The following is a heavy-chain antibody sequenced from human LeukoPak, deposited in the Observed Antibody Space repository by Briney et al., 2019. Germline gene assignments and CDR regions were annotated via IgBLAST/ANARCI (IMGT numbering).Heavy chain of an antibody. CDR2: MNPNSGNT. Sequence: ASAKVSCKASGYTFTSYDINWVRQTTGQGLEWMGWMNPNSGNTGYAQKFQGRVTMTRNTSISTAYMELSSLRSEDTAVYYCARDNYDILTGYSWFDPWGQGTLVTVSS. V-gene: IGHV1-8*01. D-gene: IGHD3-9*01. CDR3: ARDNYDILTGYSWFDP. J-gene: IGHJ5*02. CDR1: GYTFTSYD.